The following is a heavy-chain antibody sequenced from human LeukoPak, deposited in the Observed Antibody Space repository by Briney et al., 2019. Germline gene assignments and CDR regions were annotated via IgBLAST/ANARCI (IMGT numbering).Heavy chain of an antibody. J-gene: IGHJ4*02. D-gene: IGHD3-22*01. V-gene: IGHV1-46*01. CDR3: ARDPHYYGSSGSAHDY. CDR2: INPSGGST. CDR1: GYTFTSYY. Sequence: ASVKVSCKASGYTFTSYYMHWVRQAPGQGLEWMGIINPSGGSTSYAQKFQGRVTMTRDTSTSTVYRELSSLRSEDTAVYYCARDPHYYGSSGSAHDYWGQGTLVTVSS.